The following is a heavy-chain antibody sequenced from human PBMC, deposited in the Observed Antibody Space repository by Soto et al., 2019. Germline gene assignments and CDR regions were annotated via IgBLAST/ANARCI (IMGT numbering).Heavy chain of an antibody. CDR3: ARLMGLYSSYAFDI. D-gene: IGHD3-22*01. V-gene: IGHV5-51*01. J-gene: IGHJ3*02. CDR1: GYSFTTNW. CDR2: IYPHDSDT. Sequence: GESLKISCKDFGYSFTTNWIAWVRQMPGKGLEWMGVIYPHDSDTRYSPSFQGQVTISVDKSINTAYLQWSSLKAPDTAMYYCARLMGLYSSYAFDIGGQGTKVTVSS.